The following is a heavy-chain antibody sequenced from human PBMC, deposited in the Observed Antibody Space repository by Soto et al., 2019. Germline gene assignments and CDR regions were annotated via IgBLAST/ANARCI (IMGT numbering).Heavy chain of an antibody. D-gene: IGHD1-1*01. Sequence: QVHLVQSGAEVKKPGASVKVSCKGSGYAFTTYGITWVRQAPGQGLEWMGWISAHNGNTYYAQKLQGRVTAYMELRSLRSDDTAVYYCARGRYGDYWGQGALVTVSS. CDR1: GYAFTTYG. CDR3: ARGRYGDY. V-gene: IGHV1-18*01. CDR2: ISAHNGNT. J-gene: IGHJ4*02.